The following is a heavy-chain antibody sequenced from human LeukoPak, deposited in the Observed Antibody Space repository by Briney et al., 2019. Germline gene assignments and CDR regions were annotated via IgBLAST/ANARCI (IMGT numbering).Heavy chain of an antibody. Sequence: PSETLSLTCTVSGDSIGSYYRNWIRQPPGKGLEWIGYVSYSGSTNYNPSLKSRVIMSVDKSKNQFSLKLSSVTAADTAVYFCARATSGYYFDFWDQGTLVTVSS. CDR3: ARATSGYYFDF. CDR1: GDSIGSYY. V-gene: IGHV4-59*01. J-gene: IGHJ4*02. D-gene: IGHD3-22*01. CDR2: VSYSGST.